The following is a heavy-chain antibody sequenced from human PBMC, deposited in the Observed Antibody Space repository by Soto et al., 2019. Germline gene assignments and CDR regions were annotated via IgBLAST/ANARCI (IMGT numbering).Heavy chain of an antibody. V-gene: IGHV1-46*01. CDR2: INPSGGST. Sequence: ASVNVSCTASGYTFTSYYMHWVRQAPGRGLEWMGIINPSGGSTSYAQKFQGRVTMTRDTSTRTVYMELSSLRSEDTAVYYCARDRTDTAMASYYYYGMEVWGQGTTVTVSS. J-gene: IGHJ6*02. D-gene: IGHD5-18*01. CDR3: ARDRTDTAMASYYYYGMEV. CDR1: GYTFTSYY.